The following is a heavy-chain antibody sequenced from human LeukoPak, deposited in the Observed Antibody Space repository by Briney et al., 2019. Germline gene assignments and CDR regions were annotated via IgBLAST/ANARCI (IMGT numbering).Heavy chain of an antibody. V-gene: IGHV4-4*07. CDR2: IYTSGST. D-gene: IGHD5-24*01. CDR3: AGERNGYNPD. J-gene: IGHJ1*01. CDR1: GGSISSYY. Sequence: TASETLSLTCTVSGGSISSYYWSWIRQPAGKGLEWIGRIYTSGSTKYNPSFKSRVTISVDTSKNQFSLKLNSVTAADTAVYYCAGERNGYNPDWGQGTLVTVSS.